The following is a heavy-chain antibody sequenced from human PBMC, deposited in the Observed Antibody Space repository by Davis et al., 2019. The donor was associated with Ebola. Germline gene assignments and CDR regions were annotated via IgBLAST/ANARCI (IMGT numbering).Heavy chain of an antibody. CDR2: IYHSGRT. CDR3: ARGASAALDAFDI. CDR1: GYSISSGYY. D-gene: IGHD2-2*01. J-gene: IGHJ3*02. Sequence: PSETLSLTCTVSGYSISSGYYWGWIRQPPGKGLEWIGSIYHSGRTYYNPSLKSRVTISVDTSKNQFSLKLSSVTAADTAVYYCARGASAALDAFDIWGQGTMVTVSS. V-gene: IGHV4-38-2*02.